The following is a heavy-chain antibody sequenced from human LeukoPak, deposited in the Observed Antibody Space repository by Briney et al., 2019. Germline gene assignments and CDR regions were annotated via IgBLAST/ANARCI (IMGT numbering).Heavy chain of an antibody. CDR3: AKAPNYVFDY. D-gene: IGHD4/OR15-4a*01. CDR2: ISGSGGST. J-gene: IGHJ4*02. CDR1: GXTFSSXA. V-gene: IGHV3-23*01. Sequence: GSLRLXXXXSGXTFSSXAMSWVRQAPGKGLEWVSAISGSGGSTYYADSVKGRFTISRDNSKNTLYLQMNSLRAEDTAVYYCAKAPNYVFDYWGQGTLVTVSS.